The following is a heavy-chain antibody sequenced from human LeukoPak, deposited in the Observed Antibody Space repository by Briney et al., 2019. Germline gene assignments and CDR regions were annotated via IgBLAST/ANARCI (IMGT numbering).Heavy chain of an antibody. D-gene: IGHD1-1*01. CDR3: AKGMVPLQTTYFDY. V-gene: IGHV3-23*01. Sequence: GGSLRLSCAASGFTFSNYGMSWVRQAPGKGLEWVSLISGSGGVTLYADSVKGRFTISRDNSKDTVFLQMNSLRSEDTAVYYCAKGMVPLQTTYFDYWGQGTLVTVSS. J-gene: IGHJ4*02. CDR1: GFTFSNYG. CDR2: ISGSGGVT.